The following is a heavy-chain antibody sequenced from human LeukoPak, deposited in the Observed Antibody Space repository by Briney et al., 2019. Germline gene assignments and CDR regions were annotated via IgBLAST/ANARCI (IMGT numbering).Heavy chain of an antibody. V-gene: IGHV1-69*06. CDR3: ARVTKMVYATSSAFDI. CDR2: IIPIFGTA. CDR1: GGTFSSYA. J-gene: IGHJ3*02. D-gene: IGHD2-8*01. Sequence: SVKVSCKASGGTFSSYAISWVRQAPGQGLEWMGGIIPIFGTANYAQKFQGRVTITADKSTSTAYMELSSLRSEDTAVYYCARVTKMVYATSSAFDIWGQGTMVTVSS.